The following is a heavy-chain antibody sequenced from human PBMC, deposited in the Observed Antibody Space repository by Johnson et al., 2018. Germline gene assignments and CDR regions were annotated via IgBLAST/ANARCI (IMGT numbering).Heavy chain of an antibody. CDR1: GFTFDEYA. CDR2: IRSKAYGGTT. CDR3: SSGGERYLAYYHDMDV. D-gene: IGHD6-19*01. V-gene: IGHV3-49*03. J-gene: IGHJ6*03. Sequence: EVQLLESGGGVVWPGGSLRLSCAASGFTFDEYAMSWFRQAPGKGLEWVGFIRSKAYGGTTEYAASVKGRFTISRDDSKSHAYLHMNSLKSEDTAGFYNSSGGERYLAYYHDMDVWGKGTMVTVYS.